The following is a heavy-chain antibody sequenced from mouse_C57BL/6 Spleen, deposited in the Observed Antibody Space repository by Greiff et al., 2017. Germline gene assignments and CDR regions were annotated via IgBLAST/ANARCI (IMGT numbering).Heavy chain of an antibody. Sequence: EVQRVESGGGLVKPGGSLKLSCAASGFTFSSYAMSWVRQTPEKRLEWVATISDGGSYTYYPDNVKGRFTISRDNAKNNLYLQMSHLKSEDTAMYYCARDRGSSYYAMGYWGQGTSVTVSS. D-gene: IGHD1-1*01. CDR1: GFTFSSYA. CDR3: ARDRGSSYYAMGY. J-gene: IGHJ4*01. V-gene: IGHV5-4*01. CDR2: ISDGGSYT.